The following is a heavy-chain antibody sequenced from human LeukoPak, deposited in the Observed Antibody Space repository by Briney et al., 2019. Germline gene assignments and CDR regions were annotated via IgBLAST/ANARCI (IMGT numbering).Heavy chain of an antibody. CDR1: GGTFSSYA. V-gene: IGHV1-2*02. D-gene: IGHD2-15*01. J-gene: IGHJ5*02. CDR2: INPNSGGT. Sequence: ASVKVSCKASGGTFSSYAISWVRQAPGQGLEWMGWINPNSGGTNYAQKFQGRVTMTRDTSITTAYMELSRLRSDDTAVYYCARDLYCSGDGCYDNWFDPWGQGTLITVSS. CDR3: ARDLYCSGDGCYDNWFDP.